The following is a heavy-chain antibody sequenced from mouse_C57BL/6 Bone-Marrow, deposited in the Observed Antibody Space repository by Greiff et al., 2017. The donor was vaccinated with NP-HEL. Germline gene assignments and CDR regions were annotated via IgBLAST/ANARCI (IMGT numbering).Heavy chain of an antibody. CDR1: GYTFTSYW. J-gene: IGHJ1*03. CDR3: ARRGYRAYDYWYFDV. V-gene: IGHV1-69*01. CDR2: IDPSDSYT. D-gene: IGHD3-3*01. Sequence: QVQLQQPGAELVMPGASVKLSCKASGYTFTSYWMHWVKQRPGQGLEWIGEIDPSDSYTNYNQKFKGKSTLTVDKSSSTAYMQLSSLTSEDYAVYYCARRGYRAYDYWYFDVWGTGTTVTVSA.